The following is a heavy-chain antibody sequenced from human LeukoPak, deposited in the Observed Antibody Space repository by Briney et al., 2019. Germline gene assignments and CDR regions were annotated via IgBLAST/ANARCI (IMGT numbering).Heavy chain of an antibody. Sequence: SETLSLTCTVSGGSISSYYWSWIRQPPGKGLEWIGYIYYSGSTNYNPSLKSRVTISVDTSKNQFSLKLSSVTAADTAVYYCARRYSGHAIDYWGQGTLVTVSS. D-gene: IGHD5-12*01. CDR2: IYYSGST. CDR1: GGSISSYY. V-gene: IGHV4-59*01. J-gene: IGHJ4*02. CDR3: ARRYSGHAIDY.